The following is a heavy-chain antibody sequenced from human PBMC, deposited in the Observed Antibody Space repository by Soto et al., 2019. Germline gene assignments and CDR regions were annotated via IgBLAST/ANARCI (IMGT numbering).Heavy chain of an antibody. V-gene: IGHV3-33*01. CDR2: IWYDGSNK. CDR3: ARDIGRYCSGGSCYLLGY. Sequence: GGSLRLSCAASGFTFSSYSMHWVRQAPGKGLEWVAVIWYDGSNKYYADSVKGRFTISRDNSKNTLYLQMNSLRAEDTAVYYCARDIGRYCSGGSCYLLGYWGQGTLVTVSS. J-gene: IGHJ4*02. CDR1: GFTFSSYS. D-gene: IGHD2-15*01.